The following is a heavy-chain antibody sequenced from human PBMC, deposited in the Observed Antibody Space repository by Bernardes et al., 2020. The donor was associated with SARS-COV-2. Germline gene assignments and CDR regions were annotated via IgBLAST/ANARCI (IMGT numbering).Heavy chain of an antibody. CDR1: GGSVSSSNYY. J-gene: IGHJ5*02. Sequence: SETLSLTCSVSGGSVSSSNYYWGWIRQPAGKGLEWIGRIYSTGTTNYNPSLKSRVTMSVDTSKNQFSLKVTSVTAADTAVYYCARGTVIPFDPWGQGTLVTVSS. CDR3: ARGTVIPFDP. CDR2: IYSTGTT. D-gene: IGHD3-16*02. V-gene: IGHV4-39*07.